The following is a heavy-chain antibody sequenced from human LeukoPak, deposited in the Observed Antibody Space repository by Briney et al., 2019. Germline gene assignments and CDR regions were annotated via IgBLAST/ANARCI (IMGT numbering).Heavy chain of an antibody. V-gene: IGHV4-34*01. CDR2: INHSGST. J-gene: IGHJ4*02. CDR1: GGSFSGYY. CDR3: ARDTVTRLPDY. Sequence: PSETLSLTCAVYGGSFSGYYWSWIRQPPGKGLEWIGEINHSGSTNYNPSLKSRVTISVDTSKNQFSLKLSSVTAADTAVYYCARDTVTRLPDYWGQGTLATVSS. D-gene: IGHD4-11*01.